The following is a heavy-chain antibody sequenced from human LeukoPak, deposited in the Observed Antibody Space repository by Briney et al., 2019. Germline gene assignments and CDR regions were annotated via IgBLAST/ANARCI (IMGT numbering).Heavy chain of an antibody. V-gene: IGHV1-69*06. CDR1: GGTFSSYA. D-gene: IGHD1-26*01. CDR3: ARVLDGKDAFDI. J-gene: IGHJ3*02. CDR2: IIPIFGTA. Sequence: EASVKVSCKASGGTFSSYAISWVRQAPGQGLEWMGGIIPIFGTANYAQKFQGRVTITADKSTSTAYMELSSLRSEDTAVYYCARVLDGKDAFDIWGQGTMVTVSS.